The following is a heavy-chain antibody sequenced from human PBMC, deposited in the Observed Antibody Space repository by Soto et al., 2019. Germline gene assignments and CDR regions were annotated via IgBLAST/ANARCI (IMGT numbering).Heavy chain of an antibody. CDR3: ARDSQGFAY. V-gene: IGHV3-30-3*01. CDR2: ISYDGSNK. J-gene: IGHJ4*02. Sequence: QVQLVESGGGVVQPGRSLRLSCAASGFTFSSYAMHWVCQAPGKGLEWVAVISYDGSNKYYADSVKGRFTISRDNSKNTLYLQINSLRAEDTAVYYCARDSQGFAYWGQGTLVTVSS. CDR1: GFTFSSYA.